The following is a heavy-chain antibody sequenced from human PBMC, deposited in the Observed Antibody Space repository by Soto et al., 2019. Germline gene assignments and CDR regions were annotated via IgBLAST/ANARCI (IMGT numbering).Heavy chain of an antibody. V-gene: IGHV4-39*01. J-gene: IGHJ4*02. Sequence: QLQLQESGPGLVKPSETLSLTCTVSGGSISSSSYYWGWIRQPPGKGLEWIGSIYYSGSTYYNPSLKSRVTISVDTSKNQFSLKLSSVTAADTAVYYCESYAELDYYFDYWGQGTLVTVSS. CDR3: ESYAELDYYFDY. CDR2: IYYSGST. D-gene: IGHD2-2*01. CDR1: GGSISSSSYY.